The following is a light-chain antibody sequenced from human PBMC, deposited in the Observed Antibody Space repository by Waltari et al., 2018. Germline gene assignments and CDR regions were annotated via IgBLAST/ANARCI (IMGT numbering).Light chain of an antibody. Sequence: QSVLTQPPSASGTPGQRVTISCSGSSSNIGTYNENWYQHLPGAAPKLLICLNNQRPSGVPDRFSASKSGTSASLAISGLQSEDEADYYCAAWDGSLNGVVFGGGTKLTVL. J-gene: IGLJ2*01. CDR1: SSNIGTYN. CDR3: AAWDGSLNGVV. V-gene: IGLV1-44*01. CDR2: LNN.